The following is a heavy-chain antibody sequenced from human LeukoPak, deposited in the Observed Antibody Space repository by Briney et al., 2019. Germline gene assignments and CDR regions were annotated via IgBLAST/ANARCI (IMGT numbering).Heavy chain of an antibody. CDR1: GGSISSYY. Sequence: PSETLSLTCTVSGGSISSYYWSWIRQPPGKGLEWIGYIYYSGSTNHNPSLKSRVTISVDTSKNQFSLKLSSVTAADTAVYYCARHYRGYSYGLFDYWGQGTLVTVSS. CDR2: IYYSGST. V-gene: IGHV4-59*08. D-gene: IGHD5-18*01. CDR3: ARHYRGYSYGLFDY. J-gene: IGHJ4*02.